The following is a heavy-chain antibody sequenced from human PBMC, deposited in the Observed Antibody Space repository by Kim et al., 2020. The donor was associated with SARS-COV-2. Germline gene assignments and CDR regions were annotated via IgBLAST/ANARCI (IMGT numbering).Heavy chain of an antibody. Sequence: GGSLRLSCETSGFTARRFALHLVRQAPGGGLEWLALISYDGYTIFYADSVKGRFTISRDNSKTTVFLQMHGLRTDDTGVFYCATSPTIFDYFDSWGRGTLVTVAS. J-gene: IGHJ4*02. V-gene: IGHV3-30*04. D-gene: IGHD3-3*01. CDR3: ATSPTIFDYFDS. CDR1: GFTARRFA. CDR2: ISYDGYTI.